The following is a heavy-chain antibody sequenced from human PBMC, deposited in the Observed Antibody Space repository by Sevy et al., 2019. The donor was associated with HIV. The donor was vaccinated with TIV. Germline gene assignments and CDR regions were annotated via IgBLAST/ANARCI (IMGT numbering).Heavy chain of an antibody. CDR1: GFTFSIYS. V-gene: IGHV3-23*01. CDR2: FSFGFGTI. CDR3: ARDGGTKPHDY. D-gene: IGHD2-8*01. J-gene: IGHJ4*02. Sequence: GGSLRLSCAASGFTFSIYSMSWVRQPPGKGLEWVSTFSFGFGTINYADSVKGRVTISIDNSKNTLYLQMNCLSAEDTAVYYCARDGGTKPHDYWGQGTLVTVSS.